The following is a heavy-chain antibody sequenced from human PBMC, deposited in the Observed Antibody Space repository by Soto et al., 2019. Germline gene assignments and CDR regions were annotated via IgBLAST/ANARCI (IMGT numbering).Heavy chain of an antibody. CDR3: ARGLYGAYGQDF. Sequence: EMQLVDSGENLAQRGGSLRLSCAASGFTISSYWIHWVRQAPGKGLVWVSRIKGDEITTNYADSVKGRFTISRDNAKNTVFLQMHSLRAEDTALYYCARGLYGAYGQDFWGQGILVTVSS. V-gene: IGHV3-74*01. J-gene: IGHJ4*02. CDR2: IKGDEITT. D-gene: IGHD4-17*01. CDR1: GFTISSYW.